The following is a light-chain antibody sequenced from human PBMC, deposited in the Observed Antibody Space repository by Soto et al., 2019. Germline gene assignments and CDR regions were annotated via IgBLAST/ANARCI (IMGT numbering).Light chain of an antibody. CDR2: DVS. CDR3: SSFTTSISTYVV. CDR1: ISDVGGYNY. Sequence: QSVLTQPASVSGSPGQSITISCAGAISDVGGYNYVSWYQQHPGKAPKLIIYDVSERPSGVSNRFSASKSGNTASLTISGLQAEDEADYYCSSFTTSISTYVVFGGGTKLTVL. V-gene: IGLV2-14*03. J-gene: IGLJ2*01.